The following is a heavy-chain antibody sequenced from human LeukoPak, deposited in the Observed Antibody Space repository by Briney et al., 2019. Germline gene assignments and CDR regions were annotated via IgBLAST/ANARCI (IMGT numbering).Heavy chain of an antibody. CDR3: ARAYTTDWFGFDY. Sequence: PGGSLRLSCAASGFTFSSYAMHWVRQAPGKGLEWVAVMSYDGSNKYYADSVKGRFTISRDNSKNTLYLQVNSLRAEDTAVYYCARAYTTDWFGFDYWGQGTLVTVSS. D-gene: IGHD3-10*01. CDR1: GFTFSSYA. J-gene: IGHJ4*02. V-gene: IGHV3-30-3*01. CDR2: MSYDGSNK.